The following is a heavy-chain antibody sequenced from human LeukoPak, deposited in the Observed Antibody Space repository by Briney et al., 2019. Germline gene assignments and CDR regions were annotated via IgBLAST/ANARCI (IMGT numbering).Heavy chain of an antibody. J-gene: IGHJ4*02. CDR2: INPSGGST. CDR3: ATGHYYGSGSYFGYFDY. D-gene: IGHD3-10*01. V-gene: IGHV1-46*01. CDR1: GYTFTSYD. Sequence: ASVKVSCKASGYTFTSYDINWVRQATGQGLEWMGIINPSGGSTNYAQKFQDRVTMTRDTSTSTVYMELSSLRSEDTAVYYCATGHYYGSGSYFGYFDYWGQGTLVTVSS.